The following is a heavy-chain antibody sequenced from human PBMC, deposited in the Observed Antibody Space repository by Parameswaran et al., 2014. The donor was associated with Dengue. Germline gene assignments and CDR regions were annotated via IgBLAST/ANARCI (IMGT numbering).Heavy chain of an antibody. CDR2: INWGTTMI. CDR3: VKGRRADYSQYGMDV. V-gene: IGHV3-9*01. Sequence: VRQAPGKGLEWVSGINWGTTMIEYADSVRGRFTTSRDNARNSLYLQMDSLRVEDTALYYCVKGRRADYSQYGMDVWGQGTTVTVSS. J-gene: IGHJ6*02.